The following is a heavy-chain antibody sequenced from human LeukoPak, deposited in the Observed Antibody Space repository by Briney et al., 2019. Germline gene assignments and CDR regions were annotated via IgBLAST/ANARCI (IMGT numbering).Heavy chain of an antibody. CDR1: GFTFSNYW. Sequence: GGSLRLSCAASGFTFSNYWMSWVRQAPGKGLEWVANIKQDGSEKYYVDSVRGRFTISRDNAKNSLYLQMNSLRAEDTAVYYCATAEKRYFDWSTNYYMDVWGKGTTVTISS. D-gene: IGHD3-9*01. J-gene: IGHJ6*03. CDR3: ATAEKRYFDWSTNYYMDV. V-gene: IGHV3-7*03. CDR2: IKQDGSEK.